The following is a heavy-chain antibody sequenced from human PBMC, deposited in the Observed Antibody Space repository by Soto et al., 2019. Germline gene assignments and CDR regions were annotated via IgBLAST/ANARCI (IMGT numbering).Heavy chain of an antibody. V-gene: IGHV2-5*02. J-gene: IGHJ4*02. CDR3: AHSQAFFDDNVYYWGMNFDD. Sequence: QITLKESGPTLVKPTQTLTLTCTFSGFSLSTSGVGVGWIRQPPGKALEWLALIYWDDDKRYSPSLKSRLTITKDTSKNQVVLTMTDMDPVDTATYYCAHSQAFFDDNVYYWGMNFDDWGQGTLVTVSS. CDR2: IYWDDDK. CDR1: GFSLSTSGVG. D-gene: IGHD3-22*01.